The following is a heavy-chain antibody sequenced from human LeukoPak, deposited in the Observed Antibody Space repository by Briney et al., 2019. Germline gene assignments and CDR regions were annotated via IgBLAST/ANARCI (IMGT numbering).Heavy chain of an antibody. CDR2: IHPNTGAT. J-gene: IGHJ4*02. Sequence: ASVKVSCKTSGYTFTDYYLHWVRQAPGQGLEWVGWIHPNTGATHHAQKFQGRLTMTRDTSISTVYMELTRLRSDDTAVYYCARDMGRYSGYDYDYWGQGTLVAASS. CDR3: ARDMGRYSGYDYDY. V-gene: IGHV1-2*02. CDR1: GYTFTDYY. D-gene: IGHD5-12*01.